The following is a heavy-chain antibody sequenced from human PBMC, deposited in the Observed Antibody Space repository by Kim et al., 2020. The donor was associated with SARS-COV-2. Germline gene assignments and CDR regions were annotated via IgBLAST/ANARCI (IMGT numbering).Heavy chain of an antibody. D-gene: IGHD6-13*01. V-gene: IGHV1-18*01. CDR3: ARDDSSSWYSALDY. J-gene: IGHJ4*02. Sequence: AQKLQGRVTMTTDTSTSTAYMELRSLRSDDTAVYYCARDDSSSWYSALDYWGQGTLVTVSS.